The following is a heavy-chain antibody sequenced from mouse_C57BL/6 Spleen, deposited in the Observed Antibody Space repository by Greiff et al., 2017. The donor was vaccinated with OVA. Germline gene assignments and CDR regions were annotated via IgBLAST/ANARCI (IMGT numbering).Heavy chain of an antibody. J-gene: IGHJ4*01. D-gene: IGHD2-4*01. CDR3: ARHASYYDYDGYAMDY. CDR1: EYEFPSHD. V-gene: IGHV5-2*01. Sequence: EVKVVESGGGLVQPGESLKLSCESNEYEFPSHDMSWVRKTPEKRLELVAAINSDGGSTYYPDTMERRFIISRDNTKKTLYLQMSSLRSEDTALYYCARHASYYDYDGYAMDYWGQGTSVTVSS. CDR2: INSDGGST.